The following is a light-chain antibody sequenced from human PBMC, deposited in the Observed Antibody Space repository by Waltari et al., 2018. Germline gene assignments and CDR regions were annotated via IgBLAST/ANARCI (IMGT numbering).Light chain of an antibody. V-gene: IGLV2-23*02. CDR3: CSYATSSTLV. CDR1: SSDVGAYDY. CDR2: DVT. Sequence: QSALTQPASLSGSPGQSITISCTGTSSDVGAYDYVSWYQQHPGKAPKLMIYDVTKRPSGISNRFSGSKSGNTASLTISGLQAEDEADYYCCSYATSSTLVFGGGTKLTVL. J-gene: IGLJ2*01.